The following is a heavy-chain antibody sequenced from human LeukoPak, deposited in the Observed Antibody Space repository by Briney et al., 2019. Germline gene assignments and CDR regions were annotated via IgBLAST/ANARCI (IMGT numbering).Heavy chain of an antibody. D-gene: IGHD5-12*01. CDR3: ARGRNGVVATIHY. CDR2: ISYDGSNK. Sequence: PGGSLRLSCAASGFTFSSYAMHWVRQAPGKGLEWVAVISYDGSNKYYADSVKGRFTISRDNSKNTLYLQMNSLRAEDTAVYYCARGRNGVVATIHYWGQGTLVTVSS. J-gene: IGHJ4*02. CDR1: GFTFSSYA. V-gene: IGHV3-30-3*01.